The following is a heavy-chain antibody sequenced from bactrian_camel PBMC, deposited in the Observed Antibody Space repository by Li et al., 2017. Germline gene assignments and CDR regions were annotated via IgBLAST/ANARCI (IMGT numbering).Heavy chain of an antibody. J-gene: IGHJ4*01. CDR1: GIQRKGYC. CDR2: IYTGDDST. V-gene: IGHV3S1*01. CDR3: APRDTVPVAPGCE. D-gene: IGHD2*01. Sequence: HVQLVESGGGSVQAGGSLRLSCTASGIQRKGYCLGWFRQVPGKDRVRVAAIYTGDDSTYYSDFAKDRFSISHDNAKIELQMNNLKPEDSAVYYCAPRDTVPVAPGCERGQGTQVTVS.